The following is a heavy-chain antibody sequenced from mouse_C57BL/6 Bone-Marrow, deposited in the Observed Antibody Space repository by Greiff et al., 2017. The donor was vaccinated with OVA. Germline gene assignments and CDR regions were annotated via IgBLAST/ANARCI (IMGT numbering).Heavy chain of an antibody. CDR1: GYTFTSYG. D-gene: IGHD2-5*01. V-gene: IGHV1-81*01. CDR3: ASYYSNSWYFDV. CDR2: IYPRSGNT. Sequence: VKLQESGAELARPGASVKLSCKASGYTFTSYGISWVKQRTGQGLEWIGEIYPRSGNTYYNEKFKGKATLTADKSSSTAYMELRSLTSEDSAVYFCASYYSNSWYFDVWGTGTTVTVSS. J-gene: IGHJ1*03.